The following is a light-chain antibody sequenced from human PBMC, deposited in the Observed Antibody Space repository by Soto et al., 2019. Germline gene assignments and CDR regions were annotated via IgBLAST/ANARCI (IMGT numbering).Light chain of an antibody. CDR3: QQYNNWPRAT. CDR2: GAS. Sequence: EIVMTQSPATLSVSPGETTRLSCRASQSINSDVAWHQQKVGQTPRLLIHGASTRATGIAARFSGSGSGTEFTLTISGLQSEDSAIYYCQQYNNWPRATCGGGTKVDIK. J-gene: IGKJ4*01. CDR1: QSINSD. V-gene: IGKV3D-15*01.